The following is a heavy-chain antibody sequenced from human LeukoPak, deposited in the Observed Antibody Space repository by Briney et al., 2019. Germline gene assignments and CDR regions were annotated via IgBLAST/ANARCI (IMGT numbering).Heavy chain of an antibody. CDR2: ISGSGGST. V-gene: IGHV3-23*01. J-gene: IGHJ6*02. CDR3: AKGWGYCSGGSCYSDYYYGMDV. CDR1: GFTFSSYA. Sequence: GRSLRLSCAASGFTFSSYAMSWVRQAPGKGLEWVSAISGSGGSTYYADSVKGRFTISRDNSKNTLYLQMNSLRAEDTAVYYCAKGWGYCSGGSCYSDYYYGMDVWGQGTTVTVSS. D-gene: IGHD2-15*01.